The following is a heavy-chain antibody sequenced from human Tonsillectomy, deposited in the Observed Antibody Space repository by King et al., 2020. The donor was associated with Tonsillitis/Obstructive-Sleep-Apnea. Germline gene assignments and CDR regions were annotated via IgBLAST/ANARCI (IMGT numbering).Heavy chain of an antibody. Sequence: VQLVESGGGLVQPGGSLRLSCAASGFTFSSYAMSWVRQAPGKGLEWVSAISGSGGSTYYADSVKGRFTISRDNSKNTLYLQMNSLRAEDTAVYYCAKGPSRTGDDSRGFRYYYYGMDVWGQGTTVTVSS. CDR3: AKGPSRTGDDSRGFRYYYYGMDV. CDR1: GFTFSSYA. CDR2: ISGSGGST. J-gene: IGHJ6*02. D-gene: IGHD6-13*01. V-gene: IGHV3-23*04.